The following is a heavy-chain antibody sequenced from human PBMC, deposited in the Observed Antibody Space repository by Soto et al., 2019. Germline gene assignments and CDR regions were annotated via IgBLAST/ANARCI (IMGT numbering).Heavy chain of an antibody. CDR2: INAGNGNT. J-gene: IGHJ5*02. D-gene: IGHD6-6*01. Sequence: QVQLVQSGAEEKKPGASVKVSCKASGYTFTSYAMHWVRQAPGQRLEWMGWINAGNGNTKYSQKFQGRVTITRDTSASTAYKELSSLRSEDTAVYYCARDRESSSFDGGWFDPWGQGTLVTVSS. CDR1: GYTFTSYA. CDR3: ARDRESSSFDGGWFDP. V-gene: IGHV1-3*05.